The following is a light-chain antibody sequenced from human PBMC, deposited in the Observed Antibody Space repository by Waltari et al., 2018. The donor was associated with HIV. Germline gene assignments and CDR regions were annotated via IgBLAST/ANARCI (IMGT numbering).Light chain of an antibody. V-gene: IGKV4-1*01. CDR2: WAS. CDR3: QQYFTSPVT. J-gene: IGKJ2*01. CDR1: QSIFYNSNNKNY. Sequence: DIVMTQSPDSLAVSLGERATINCKSSQSIFYNSNNKNYLAWYQQKPGQPPKLLIYWASTRESGVPDRFSVSGSGTYFTLTISSLQAEDVAVYYCQQYFTSPVTFGQGTKLEIK.